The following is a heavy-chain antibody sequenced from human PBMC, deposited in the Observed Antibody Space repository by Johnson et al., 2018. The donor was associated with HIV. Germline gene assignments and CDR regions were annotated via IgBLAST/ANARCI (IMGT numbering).Heavy chain of an antibody. CDR2: IRSDGNIK. J-gene: IGHJ3*02. Sequence: QVQLVESGGGVVQPGGSLRLSCAASGFTFSSYGMHWVRQAPGKGLEWVAFIRSDGNIKYYVDSVKGRFTISRDNAKNSVYLQMNSLRAEDTAVYYCARELGGSSLPFGAFDIWGQGTMVTVSS. CDR1: GFTFSSYG. V-gene: IGHV3-30*02. CDR3: ARELGGSSLPFGAFDI. D-gene: IGHD6-13*01.